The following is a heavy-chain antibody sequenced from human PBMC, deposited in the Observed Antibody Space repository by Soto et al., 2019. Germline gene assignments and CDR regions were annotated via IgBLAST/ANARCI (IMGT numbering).Heavy chain of an antibody. CDR2: ISYDGSNK. CDR3: AKDGLVLWFGRYYYYGMEL. V-gene: IGHV3-30*18. CDR1: VFTFSSYC. Sequence: PGGSLRLSCAASVFTFSSYCMHLVRQAPGKGLECVSVISYDGSNKYYADSVKGRFTISRDNSKNTLYLQMNSLRAEDTAVYYCAKDGLVLWFGRYYYYGMELWGQGTTVTVSS. J-gene: IGHJ6*01. D-gene: IGHD3-10*01.